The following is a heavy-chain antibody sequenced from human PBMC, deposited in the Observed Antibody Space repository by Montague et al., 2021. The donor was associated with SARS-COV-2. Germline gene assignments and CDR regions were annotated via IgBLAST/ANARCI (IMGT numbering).Heavy chain of an antibody. CDR1: GGSISSTTYR. D-gene: IGHD4-17*01. CDR2: ISHSGTT. CDR3: ARHYGSSLDS. J-gene: IGHJ4*02. Sequence: SETLSLTCTVSGGSISSTTYRWGWIRQPPGKGLEWIGFISHSGTTFYNPSLKSRISMSVDTPKSQFSLNLTSVTAADTAVYYCARHYGSSLDSWGQGILVAVSS. V-gene: IGHV4-39*01.